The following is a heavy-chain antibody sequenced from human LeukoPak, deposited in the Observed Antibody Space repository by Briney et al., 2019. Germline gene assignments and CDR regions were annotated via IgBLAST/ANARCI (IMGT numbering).Heavy chain of an antibody. CDR1: GGSISSYY. CDR3: ARDRYYYDSSARYFDY. V-gene: IGHV4-4*07. CDR2: IYTSGST. D-gene: IGHD3-22*01. Sequence: SETLSLTCTVSGGSISSYYWSWIRQPAGKGLEWIGRIYTSGSTNYSPSLKSRVTMSVDTPKNQFSLKLSSVTAADTAVYYCARDRYYYDSSARYFDYWGQGTLVTVSS. J-gene: IGHJ4*02.